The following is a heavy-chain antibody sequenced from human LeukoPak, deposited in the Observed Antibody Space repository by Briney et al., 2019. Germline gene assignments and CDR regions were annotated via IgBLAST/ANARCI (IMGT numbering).Heavy chain of an antibody. V-gene: IGHV1-2*02. Sequence: ASVKVSCKASGYTFTGYYMHWVRQAPGQGLEWMGWINPNSGGTNYAQKFQGRVTMTRDTSISTAYMELSRLRSDDTAVYYCAGSDDYGDPYLDYWGQGTLVTVSS. D-gene: IGHD4-17*01. CDR1: GYTFTGYY. J-gene: IGHJ4*02. CDR3: AGSDDYGDPYLDY. CDR2: INPNSGGT.